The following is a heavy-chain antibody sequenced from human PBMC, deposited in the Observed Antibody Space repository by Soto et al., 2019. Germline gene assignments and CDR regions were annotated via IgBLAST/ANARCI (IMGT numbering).Heavy chain of an antibody. CDR1: GASITSGDYY. J-gene: IGHJ2*01. Sequence: QLQLRQSGPGLVKPPETLSLTCSVSGASITSGDYYWGWIRQPPGKGLEWVGSIFSDGSPYYNPSLQSRVTFSIDPYRNEFSLQLNSATAPDTAVYYCVRTVGSSWFFDLWGRGTLITVSS. D-gene: IGHD3-10*01. CDR3: VRTVGSSWFFDL. CDR2: IFSDGSP. V-gene: IGHV4-39*01.